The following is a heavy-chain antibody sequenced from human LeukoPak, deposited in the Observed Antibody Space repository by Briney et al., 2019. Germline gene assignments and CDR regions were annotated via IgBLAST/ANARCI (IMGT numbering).Heavy chain of an antibody. Sequence: GGSLRLSCAASGFTFSDYYMSWIRQAPGKGLEWVSYISSSGSTIYYADSVKGRFTISRDNAKNSLYLQMNSLRAEDTAVYYCAAYSSGWSPYFDYWGQGTLVTVSS. J-gene: IGHJ4*02. CDR1: GFTFSDYY. D-gene: IGHD6-19*01. CDR2: ISSSGSTI. V-gene: IGHV3-11*01. CDR3: AAYSSGWSPYFDY.